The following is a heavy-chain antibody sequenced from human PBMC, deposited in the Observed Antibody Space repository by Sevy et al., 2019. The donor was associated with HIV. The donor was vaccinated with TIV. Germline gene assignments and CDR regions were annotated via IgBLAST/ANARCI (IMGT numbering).Heavy chain of an antibody. D-gene: IGHD2-15*01. CDR3: ARDFVVVVAATPDNYYYGMDV. Sequence: GGSLRLSCAASGFTFSSYAMHWVRQAPGKGLEWVAVISYDGSNKYYADSVKGRFTISRDNSKNTLYLQMNSLRAEDTAVYYCARDFVVVVAATPDNYYYGMDVGGQGTTVTVS. CDR2: ISYDGSNK. CDR1: GFTFSSYA. J-gene: IGHJ6*02. V-gene: IGHV3-30*04.